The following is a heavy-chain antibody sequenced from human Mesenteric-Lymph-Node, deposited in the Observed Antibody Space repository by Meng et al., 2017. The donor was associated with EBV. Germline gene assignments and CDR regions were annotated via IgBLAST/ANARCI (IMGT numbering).Heavy chain of an antibody. CDR3: APAGEDAFDI. D-gene: IGHD3-10*01. V-gene: IGHV4-39*07. CDR2: IYYSGST. Sequence: QLLPLTPGPELVKPLPTLPLPSTVSVGPISSSMYYWGWIPQPPGKELEWIGSIYYSGSTYYNPSLKSRVTISVDTSKNQFSLKLSSVTAADTAVYYCAPAGEDAFDIWGQGTMVTVSS. CDR1: VGPISSSMYY. J-gene: IGHJ3*02.